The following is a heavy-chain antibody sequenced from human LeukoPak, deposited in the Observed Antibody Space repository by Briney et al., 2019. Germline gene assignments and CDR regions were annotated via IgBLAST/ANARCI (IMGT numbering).Heavy chain of an antibody. CDR2: MNPNNGNT. Sequence: ASVKVSCKASGGTFSSYAISWVRQATEQGLEWMGWMNPNNGNTGYAQKFQGRVTMTRATSISTAYMELSSLTFEDTAVYYCTRSVRNGHIDYWGQGTLVTASS. V-gene: IGHV1-8*02. J-gene: IGHJ4*02. CDR1: GGTFSSYA. D-gene: IGHD2-21*01. CDR3: TRSVRNGHIDY.